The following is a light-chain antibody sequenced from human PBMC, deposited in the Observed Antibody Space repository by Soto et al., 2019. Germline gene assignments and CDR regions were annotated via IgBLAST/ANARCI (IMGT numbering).Light chain of an antibody. V-gene: IGKV3-20*01. J-gene: IGKJ1*01. Sequence: EIVLTQSPLSLPVTPGEPATLSCRASQSVSSSYLAWYQQKPGQAPRLLIYGASSRATGIPDRFSGSGSGTDFTLTISRLEPEDFAVYYCQQYGSSPMAFGQGTKVDIK. CDR2: GAS. CDR3: QQYGSSPMA. CDR1: QSVSSSY.